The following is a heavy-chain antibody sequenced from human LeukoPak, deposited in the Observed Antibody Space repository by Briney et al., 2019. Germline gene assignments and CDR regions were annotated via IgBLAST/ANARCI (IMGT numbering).Heavy chain of an antibody. J-gene: IGHJ3*02. Sequence: SETLSLTCTVSGDSISSYYWSWIRQPPGQGLEWIGYIYYSGGTDYNPSLKSRVTISVDTSKNQFSLKLRSVTAADTAVYYCARHVTISGPYDASDIWGQGTMVTVSP. CDR2: IYYSGGT. CDR1: GDSISSYY. CDR3: ARHVTISGPYDASDI. V-gene: IGHV4-59*08. D-gene: IGHD5-24*01.